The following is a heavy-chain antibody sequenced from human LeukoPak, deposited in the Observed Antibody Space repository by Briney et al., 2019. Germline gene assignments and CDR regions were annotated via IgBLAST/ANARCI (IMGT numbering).Heavy chain of an antibody. CDR1: GFSFSTYG. CDR2: MWYDGSKD. J-gene: IGHJ4*02. D-gene: IGHD6-6*01. V-gene: IGHV3-33*06. Sequence: GGSLRLSCAASGFSFSTYGIHWVRQAPGKGLEWVAVMWYDGSKDYYADSVKGRFTISRDTSKNTLYLQMNNLRAEDTAIYYCAKDRETYEYTFDYWGQGTLVTVSS. CDR3: AKDRETYEYTFDY.